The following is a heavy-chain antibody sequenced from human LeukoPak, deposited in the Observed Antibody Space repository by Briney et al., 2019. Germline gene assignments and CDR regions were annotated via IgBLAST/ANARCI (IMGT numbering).Heavy chain of an antibody. J-gene: IGHJ5*02. CDR3: ARHEYSGSYYGLSWFDP. CDR1: GGSISSSGYY. V-gene: IGHV4-39*01. CDR2: IYYSGST. D-gene: IGHD1-26*01. Sequence: SETLSLTCTVSGGSISSSGYYWGWIRQPPGEGLEWIASIYYSGSTYYNPSLKSRVTISVDTSKNQLSLKLSSLTAADTAVYYCARHEYSGSYYGLSWFDPLGQGTLVTVSS.